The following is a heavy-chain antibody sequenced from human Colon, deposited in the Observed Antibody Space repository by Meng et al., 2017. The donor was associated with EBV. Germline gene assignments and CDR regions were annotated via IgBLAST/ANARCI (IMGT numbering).Heavy chain of an antibody. V-gene: IGHV4-39*07. CDR3: ARDGPLL. CDR2: IYYTGST. J-gene: IGHJ4*02. CDR1: GGSISGSGDY. Sequence: EWGPGLGGPSGATLLPFGVLGGSISGSGDYWGWVRQPPGKGLEWIGNIYYTGSTYYNPSLKSRVTISVDTSKNQFSLKVTSMTAADTAVYYCARDGPLLWGPGTLVTVSS.